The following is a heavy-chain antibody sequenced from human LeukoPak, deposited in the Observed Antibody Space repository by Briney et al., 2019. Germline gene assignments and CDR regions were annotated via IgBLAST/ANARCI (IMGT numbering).Heavy chain of an antibody. V-gene: IGHV3-11*01. Sequence: GGSLRLSCAASGFTFSDYYMSWIRQAPGKGLEWVSYISGSANTIYYADSVKGRFTISRDNAKNSLYLRMNSLRAEDTAVYFCARETYYDDSSGYRLFDYWGQGTLVTVSS. CDR2: ISGSANTI. J-gene: IGHJ4*02. D-gene: IGHD3-22*01. CDR1: GFTFSDYY. CDR3: ARETYYDDSSGYRLFDY.